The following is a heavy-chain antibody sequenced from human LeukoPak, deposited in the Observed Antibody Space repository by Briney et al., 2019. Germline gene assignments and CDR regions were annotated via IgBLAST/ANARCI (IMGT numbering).Heavy chain of an antibody. CDR2: ISGSGGIT. J-gene: IGHJ4*02. CDR1: GFTFSSYA. Sequence: GGSLRLSCAASGFTFSSYAMRWVRQAPGEGLEWVSAISGSGGITYYTDSVKGWFTISRDNSKNTLYLQMNSLRGEDTAVYYCAKDRREDLAVAGGIDYWGQGTLVTVSS. D-gene: IGHD6-19*01. V-gene: IGHV3-23*01. CDR3: AKDRREDLAVAGGIDY.